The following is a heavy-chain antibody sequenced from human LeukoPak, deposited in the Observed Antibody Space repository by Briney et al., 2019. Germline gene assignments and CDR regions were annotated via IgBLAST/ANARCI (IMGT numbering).Heavy chain of an antibody. CDR1: GFTFSDSA. D-gene: IGHD1-26*01. CDR3: TRDSGTYNWLDP. CDR2: MDKETNLYAT. J-gene: IGHJ5*02. Sequence: GGSLRLSCVASGFTFSDSAIHWVRQSSGKGLEWIGHMDKETNLYATALAASVKGRFTVSRDDSKNTAYLHMNSLKTEDTALYYCTRDSGTYNWLDPWGQGTLVTVSS. V-gene: IGHV3-73*01.